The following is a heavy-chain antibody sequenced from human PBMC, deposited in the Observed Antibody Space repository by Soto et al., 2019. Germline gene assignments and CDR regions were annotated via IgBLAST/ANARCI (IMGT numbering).Heavy chain of an antibody. CDR1: GGTFSSYA. V-gene: IGHV1-69*01. CDR3: ARDHHPNYYDSSAGIGPYNWFDP. CDR2: IIPIFGTA. D-gene: IGHD3-22*01. Sequence: QVQLVQSGAEVKKPGSSVKVSCKASGGTFSSYAISWVRQAPGQGPEWMGGIIPIFGTANYAQKFQGRVTITADESTSTAYMELSSLRSEDTAVYYCARDHHPNYYDSSAGIGPYNWFDPWGQGTLVTVSS. J-gene: IGHJ5*02.